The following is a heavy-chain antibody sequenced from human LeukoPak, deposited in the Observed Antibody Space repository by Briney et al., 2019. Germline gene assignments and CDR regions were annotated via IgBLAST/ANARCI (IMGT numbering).Heavy chain of an antibody. D-gene: IGHD2-15*01. CDR2: ISSSSSYI. Sequence: PGGSLRLSCAASGFTFSSYSMNWVRQAPGKGLEWVSSISSSSSYIYSADSVKGRFTISRDNAKNSLYLQMNSLRAEDTAVYYCARDRMRVAAGSDFDYWGQGTLVTVSS. CDR3: ARDRMRVAAGSDFDY. J-gene: IGHJ4*02. CDR1: GFTFSSYS. V-gene: IGHV3-21*01.